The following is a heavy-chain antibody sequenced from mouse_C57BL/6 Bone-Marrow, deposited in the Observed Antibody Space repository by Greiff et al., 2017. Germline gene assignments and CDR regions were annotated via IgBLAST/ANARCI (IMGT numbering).Heavy chain of an antibody. J-gene: IGHJ2*01. V-gene: IGHV1-9*01. D-gene: IGHD1-1*01. CDR3: ARDGSSSCGGY. CDR2: ILPGSGST. Sequence: QVQLQQSGAELMKPGASVKLSCQATGYTFPGYWIEWVKQRPGHGLEWIGEILPGSGSTNYNEKFKGKVTFPAATASNTDDMHRSSLTAEDSAIYYCARDGSSSCGGYWGQGTTLTVSA. CDR1: GYTFPGYW.